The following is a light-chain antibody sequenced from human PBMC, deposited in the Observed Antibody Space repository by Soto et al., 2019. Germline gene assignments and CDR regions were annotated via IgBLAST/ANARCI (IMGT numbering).Light chain of an antibody. CDR3: QQYHNWPT. CDR2: GAS. V-gene: IGKV3-15*01. Sequence: EIVLTQSPDALSLSPGERVSLSCRASRPVVRQYIAWYQQNPGQAPRLLISGASTRATGIPARFSGSGSGTEFTLTISSLQSEDFAVYYCQQYHNWPTFGQGTRLEIK. CDR1: RPVVRQ. J-gene: IGKJ5*01.